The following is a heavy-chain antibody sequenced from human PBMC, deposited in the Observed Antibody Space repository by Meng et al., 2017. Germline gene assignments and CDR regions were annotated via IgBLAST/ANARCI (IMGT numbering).Heavy chain of an antibody. V-gene: IGHV4-30-2*01. CDR1: GGSISSGGYS. CDR2: IYHSGST. J-gene: IGHJ4*02. D-gene: IGHD3-22*01. Sequence: QLQLQESGSGLVKPSQTLSLTCAVSGGSISSGGYSWSWIRQPPGNGLEWIGYIYHSGSTYYNPSLKSRVTISVDRSKNQFYLKLSSVTAADTAVYYCARDGGSYDSSGYYYWGQGTLVTVSS. CDR3: ARDGGSYDSSGYYY.